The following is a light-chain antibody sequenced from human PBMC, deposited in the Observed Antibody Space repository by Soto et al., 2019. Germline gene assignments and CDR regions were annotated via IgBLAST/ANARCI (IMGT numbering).Light chain of an antibody. CDR2: DAS. V-gene: IGKV3-11*01. J-gene: IGKJ4*01. Sequence: EIVLTQSPATLSLSPGERATLSCRASLTVNTSLAWYQQHPGQAPRLLISDASNRATGIPARFSGSGSGTDFTLTISSLEPEDFEVYYCQPRNNWPPTVGGGTKVDI. CDR3: QPRNNWPPT. CDR1: LTVNTS.